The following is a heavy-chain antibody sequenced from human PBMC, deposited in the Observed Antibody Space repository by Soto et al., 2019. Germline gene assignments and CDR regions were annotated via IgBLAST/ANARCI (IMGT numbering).Heavy chain of an antibody. CDR1: GFTFSSYG. Sequence: GGSLRLSCAASGFTFSSYGMHWVRQAPGKGLEWVAVISYDGSNKYYADSVKGRFTISRDNSKNTLYLQMNSLRAEDTAVYYCATYESGPNYYDSSGYYEGVDYWGQGTLVTVSS. V-gene: IGHV3-30*03. CDR3: ATYESGPNYYDSSGYYEGVDY. D-gene: IGHD3-22*01. CDR2: ISYDGSNK. J-gene: IGHJ4*02.